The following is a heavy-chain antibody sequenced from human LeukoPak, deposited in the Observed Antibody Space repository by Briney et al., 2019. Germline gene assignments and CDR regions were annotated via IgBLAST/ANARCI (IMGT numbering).Heavy chain of an antibody. D-gene: IGHD4-17*01. Sequence: SETLSPTCTVSGGSISSGGYYWSWIRQHPGKGLEWIGYIYYSGSTYYNPSLKSRVTISVDTSKNQFSLKLSSVTAADTAVYYCARDPMWTYGALRAFDIWGQGTMVTVSS. CDR3: ARDPMWTYGALRAFDI. V-gene: IGHV4-31*03. CDR1: GGSISSGGYY. J-gene: IGHJ3*02. CDR2: IYYSGST.